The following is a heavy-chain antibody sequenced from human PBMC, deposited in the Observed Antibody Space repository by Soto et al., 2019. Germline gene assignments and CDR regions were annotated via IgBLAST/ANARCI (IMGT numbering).Heavy chain of an antibody. CDR2: IIPRVGTA. D-gene: IGHD3-22*01. V-gene: IGHV1-69*01. J-gene: IGHJ4*02. Sequence: QVQLVQSGADVKKPGSSVKVSCKASGGTFSSYAISWVRQAPGQGLEWVGGIIPRVGTAIYAQKFQGRVTISADESTSTAYMELGSLRSEDKAMYYCAQVNYDSSGYYPNFDYWAREPWSPSPQ. CDR3: AQVNYDSSGYYPNFDY. CDR1: GGTFSSYA.